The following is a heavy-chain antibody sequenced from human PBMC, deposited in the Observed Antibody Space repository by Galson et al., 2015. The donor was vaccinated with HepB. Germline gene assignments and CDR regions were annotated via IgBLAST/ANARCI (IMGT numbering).Heavy chain of an antibody. J-gene: IGHJ3*02. V-gene: IGHV3-30*18. CDR1: GFTFSSYG. Sequence: SLRRSCAASGFTFSSYGMHWVRQAPGKGLEWVAVISYDGSNKYYADSVKGRFTISRGNSKNTLYLQMNSLRAEDTAVYYCAKERAFDIWGQGTMVTVSS. CDR3: AKERAFDI. CDR2: ISYDGSNK.